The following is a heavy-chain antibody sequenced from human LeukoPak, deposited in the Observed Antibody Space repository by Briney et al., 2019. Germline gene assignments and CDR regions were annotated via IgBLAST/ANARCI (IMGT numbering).Heavy chain of an antibody. D-gene: IGHD3-10*01. V-gene: IGHV4-61*02. J-gene: IGHJ4*02. Sequence: SETLSLTCTVSGGSISSGGYYWSWIRQPAGKGLEYLGRIHSSGSTNYNPSLTSRVTISRDTSKNHYSLKLSSVTATDTAVYYCARDLTYSGSGICTYFDYWGQGILVTVSS. CDR2: IHSSGST. CDR3: ARDLTYSGSGICTYFDY. CDR1: GGSISSGGYY.